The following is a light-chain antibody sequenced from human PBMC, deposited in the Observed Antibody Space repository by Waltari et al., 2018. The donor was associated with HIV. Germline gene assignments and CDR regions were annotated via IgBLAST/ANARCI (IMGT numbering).Light chain of an antibody. J-gene: IGKJ1*01. CDR3: QEYSGYFRT. CDR1: QSISNW. CDR2: KAS. Sequence: DIQMTQSPSTLSASVGERVTITCRASQSISNWLAWYQQKPGKAPKLLIYKASSLESGVPSRFSGSGSGTEYTLTISSLQPDDFATYYCQEYSGYFRTFGQGTKVEIK. V-gene: IGKV1-5*03.